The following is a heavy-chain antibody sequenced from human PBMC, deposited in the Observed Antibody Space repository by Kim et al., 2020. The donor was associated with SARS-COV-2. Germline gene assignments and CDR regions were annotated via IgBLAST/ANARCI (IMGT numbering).Heavy chain of an antibody. CDR3: ASPQGSQDP. J-gene: IGHJ5*02. V-gene: IGHV5-10-1*01. Sequence: SYTNYSPSFQGHVTISADKSISTAYLQWSSLKASDTAMYYCASPQGSQDPWGQGTLVTVSS. CDR2: SYT.